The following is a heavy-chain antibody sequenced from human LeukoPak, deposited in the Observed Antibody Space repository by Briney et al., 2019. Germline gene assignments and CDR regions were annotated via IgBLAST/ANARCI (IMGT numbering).Heavy chain of an antibody. CDR1: GGSISSHY. V-gene: IGHV4-59*11. CDR3: ARVGVAGPFSWFDP. D-gene: IGHD6-19*01. CDR2: IYYSGST. J-gene: IGHJ5*02. Sequence: SETLSLTCTVSGGSISSHYWSWIRQPPGKGLEWIVYIYYSGSTNYNPSLKSRVTISVDTSKNQFSLKLSSVTAADTAVYYCARVGVAGPFSWFDPWGQGTLVTVSS.